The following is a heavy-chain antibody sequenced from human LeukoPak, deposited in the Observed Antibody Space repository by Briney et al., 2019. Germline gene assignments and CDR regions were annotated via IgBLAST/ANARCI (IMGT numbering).Heavy chain of an antibody. J-gene: IGHJ5*02. Sequence: SETLSLTCTVSGGSISSSSYYWGWIRQPPGKGLEWIGSIYYSGSTYYNPSLKSRVTISVDTSKNQFSLELSSVTATDTAVYYCARQLGYCSSTSCPNWFDPWGQGTLVTVSS. D-gene: IGHD2-2*01. CDR1: GGSISSSSYY. V-gene: IGHV4-39*01. CDR2: IYYSGST. CDR3: ARQLGYCSSTSCPNWFDP.